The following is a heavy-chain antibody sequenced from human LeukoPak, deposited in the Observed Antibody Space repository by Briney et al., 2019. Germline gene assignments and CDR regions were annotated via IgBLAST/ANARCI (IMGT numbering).Heavy chain of an antibody. Sequence: PSETLSLTCTVSGGSISSYYWSWLRQPPGKGLEWIGYIHYSGSTNYNPSLKSRVTISVDTSKNQFSLKLSSVTAADTAVYYCARDPGMDHYYYGMDVWGQGTTVTVSS. D-gene: IGHD3-10*01. CDR2: IHYSGST. CDR1: GGSISSYY. CDR3: ARDPGMDHYYYGMDV. J-gene: IGHJ6*02. V-gene: IGHV4-59*01.